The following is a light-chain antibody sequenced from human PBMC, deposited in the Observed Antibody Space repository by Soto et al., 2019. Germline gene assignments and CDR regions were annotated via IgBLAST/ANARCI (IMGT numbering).Light chain of an antibody. CDR3: QQRSDWPLT. Sequence: MVSTQSPASLSLSPGERATLSCRASQSVSSYLAWYQQKPGQAPRLLIYDASNRATGIPARFSGSGSGTDFTLTISSLEPEDFAVYYCQQRSDWPLTFGGGTKVDI. CDR2: DAS. V-gene: IGKV3-11*01. CDR1: QSVSSY. J-gene: IGKJ4*01.